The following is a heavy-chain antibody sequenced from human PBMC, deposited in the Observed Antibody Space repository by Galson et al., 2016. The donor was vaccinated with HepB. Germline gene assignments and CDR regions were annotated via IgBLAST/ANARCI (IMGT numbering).Heavy chain of an antibody. Sequence: SLRLSCAASGFTFSSYAMSWVRQAPGKGLEWVSAISGSGGSTYYADSVKGRFTISRDNSKNTLYLQMNSLRAEDTAVYYCVGQLLYYYYYYGMDVWGQGTAVTVSS. CDR2: ISGSGGST. CDR3: VGQLLYYYYYYGMDV. D-gene: IGHD2-2*01. V-gene: IGHV3-23*01. CDR1: GFTFSSYA. J-gene: IGHJ6*02.